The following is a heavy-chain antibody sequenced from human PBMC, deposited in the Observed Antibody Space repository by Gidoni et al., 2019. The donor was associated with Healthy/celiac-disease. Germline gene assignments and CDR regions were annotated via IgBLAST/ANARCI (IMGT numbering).Heavy chain of an antibody. V-gene: IGHV3-49*03. CDR3: TREGYYGSGIYYYYMDV. J-gene: IGHJ6*03. CDR1: GFTFGDYA. D-gene: IGHD3-10*01. CDR2: IRSKAYGGTT. Sequence: EVQLVESGGGLVQPGRSLRLSCTASGFTFGDYAMSWFRQAPGKGLEWVGFIRSKAYGGTTEYAASVKGRFTISRDDSKSIAYLQMNSLKTEDTAVYYCTREGYYGSGIYYYYMDVWGKGTTVTVSS.